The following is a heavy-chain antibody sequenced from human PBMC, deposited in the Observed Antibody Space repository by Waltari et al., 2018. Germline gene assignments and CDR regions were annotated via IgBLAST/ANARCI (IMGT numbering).Heavy chain of an antibody. CDR1: GVSISTTIYY. Sequence: QLQLQESGPGLVKPSETLSLTCTVSGVSISTTIYYWGWFRQPPGKGLGWIGSIHYSGSTYYTPSLKSRLTISVDTSKNQFSLKLTSVTAADTAVYYCASSFYVSGSYRLLDYWGQGTLVTVSS. J-gene: IGHJ4*02. CDR3: ASSFYVSGSYRLLDY. CDR2: IHYSGST. V-gene: IGHV4-39*01. D-gene: IGHD3-10*01.